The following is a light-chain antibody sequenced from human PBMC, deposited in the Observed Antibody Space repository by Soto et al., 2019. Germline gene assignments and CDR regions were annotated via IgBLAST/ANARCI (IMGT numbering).Light chain of an antibody. J-gene: IGKJ1*01. Sequence: SACLASQGISSYLAWYQQKPGKAPKLLIYAASTLQSGVPSSFSVSEPGTEYDLAMRCRQPEEFATQIYQAPRRYPDTVGEGTKVDIK. V-gene: IGKV1-9*01. CDR2: AAS. CDR3: QAPRRYPDT. CDR1: QGISSY.